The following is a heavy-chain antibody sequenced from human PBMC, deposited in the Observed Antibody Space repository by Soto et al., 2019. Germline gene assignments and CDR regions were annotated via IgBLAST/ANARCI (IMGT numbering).Heavy chain of an antibody. Sequence: ASVKVSCKASGYTFTSYDINWVRQATGQGLEWMGWMNPNSGNTGYAQKLQGRVTMTTDTSTSTAYMELRSLRSDDTAVYYCARDGLPYCGGDCYFGYWGQGTLVTVSS. D-gene: IGHD2-21*02. CDR2: MNPNSGNT. CDR3: ARDGLPYCGGDCYFGY. V-gene: IGHV1-8*01. CDR1: GYTFTSYD. J-gene: IGHJ4*02.